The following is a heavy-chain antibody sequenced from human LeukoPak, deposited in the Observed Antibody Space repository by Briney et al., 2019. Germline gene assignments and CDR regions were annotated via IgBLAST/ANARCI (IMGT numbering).Heavy chain of an antibody. CDR1: GGTFSSYA. CDR2: IIPIFGTA. CDR3: ARDEISYYDSRGALQIDF. Sequence: ASVKVSCKASGGTFSSYAISWVRQAPGQGLEWMGGIIPIFGTANYAQKFQGRVTITADESTSTAYMELRSLRSDDTAVYYCARDEISYYDSRGALQIDFWGQGTLVTVSS. J-gene: IGHJ4*02. V-gene: IGHV1-69*13. D-gene: IGHD3-22*01.